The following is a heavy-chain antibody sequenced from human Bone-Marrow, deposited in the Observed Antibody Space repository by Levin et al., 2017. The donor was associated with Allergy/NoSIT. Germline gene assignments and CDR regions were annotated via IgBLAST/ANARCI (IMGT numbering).Heavy chain of an antibody. CDR1: GGSISTYS. V-gene: IGHV4-59*01. CDR2: IYYSGST. D-gene: IGHD3-22*01. CDR3: ARGSSYYDTTGHDAFDI. J-gene: IGHJ3*02. Sequence: SETLSLTCTVSGGSISTYSWSWIRQPPGKGLEWIGYIYYSGSTNYNPSLKSRATISVGTSENQFSLKLSSVTAADTAVYYCARGSSYYDTTGHDAFDIWGQGTVVTVSS.